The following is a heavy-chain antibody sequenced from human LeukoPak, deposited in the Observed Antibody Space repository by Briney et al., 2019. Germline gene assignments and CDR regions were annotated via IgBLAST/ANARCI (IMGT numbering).Heavy chain of an antibody. D-gene: IGHD3-3*01. V-gene: IGHV1-2*02. CDR3: ARDPDLEWSTKTEFDY. CDR2: INPNSGGT. Sequence: ASVKVSCKASGYTFTGYYMHWVRQAPGQGLEWMGWINPNSGGTNYAQKFQGSVTMTRDTSISTAYMELSRLRSDDTAVYYCARDPDLEWSTKTEFDYWGQGTLVTVSS. J-gene: IGHJ4*02. CDR1: GYTFTGYY.